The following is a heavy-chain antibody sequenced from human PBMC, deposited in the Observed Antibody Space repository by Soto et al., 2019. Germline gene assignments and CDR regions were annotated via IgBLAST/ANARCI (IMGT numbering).Heavy chain of an antibody. CDR3: ARRYGGNFDY. Sequence: SETLSLTCTVSGGSISSYYWSWIRQPPGKGLEWIGYVYYSGSTNYNPSHKSRVTISVDTSKNQFSLKVRSVTAADTAVYYCARRYGGNFDYWGQGTLVTVS. D-gene: IGHD1-26*01. CDR1: GGSISSYY. CDR2: VYYSGST. V-gene: IGHV4-59*01. J-gene: IGHJ4*02.